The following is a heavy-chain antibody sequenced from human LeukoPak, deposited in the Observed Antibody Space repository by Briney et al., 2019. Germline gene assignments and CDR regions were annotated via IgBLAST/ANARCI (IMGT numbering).Heavy chain of an antibody. J-gene: IGHJ4*02. D-gene: IGHD2-2*01. Sequence: GGSLRLSCAASGFTFSSYSMNWVRQAPGKGLEWVSYISSSSSYIYYADSVKGRFTISRDNAKNSLYLQMNSLRAEDTAVYYCARDRGCSSTSCFHHTFDYWGQGTLVTVSS. CDR2: ISSSSSYI. CDR3: ARDRGCSSTSCFHHTFDY. CDR1: GFTFSSYS. V-gene: IGHV3-21*04.